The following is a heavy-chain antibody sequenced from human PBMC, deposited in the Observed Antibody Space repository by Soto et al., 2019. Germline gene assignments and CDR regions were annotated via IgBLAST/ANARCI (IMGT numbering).Heavy chain of an antibody. J-gene: IGHJ4*02. CDR1: GFTFSLSA. V-gene: IGHV3-23*01. D-gene: IGHD3-9*01. Sequence: EVQLLESGGGFVQPGEXLRLSCAASGFTFSLSAMSWVRQAPGRGLDWVSSLSGGGSTTDYADSVKGRFTISRDNSKNTVHLQMNSLRAEDTAVYYCAKGPEYDILTGCDYWGQGXLVTVSS. CDR3: AKGPEYDILTGCDY. CDR2: LSGGGSTT.